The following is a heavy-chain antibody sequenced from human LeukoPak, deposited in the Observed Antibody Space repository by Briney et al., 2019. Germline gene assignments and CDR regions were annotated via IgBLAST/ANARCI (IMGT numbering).Heavy chain of an antibody. J-gene: IGHJ5*02. D-gene: IGHD2-2*01. Sequence: PGGSLRLSCAASGFTFDDYAMHWVRQAPGKGLEWVSLISGDGGSTYYADSVKGRFTISRDNSKNSLYQQMNSLRTEDTALYYCAKDGEDIVVVPAAVGWLDPWGQGTLVTVSS. V-gene: IGHV3-43*02. CDR2: ISGDGGST. CDR3: AKDGEDIVVVPAAVGWLDP. CDR1: GFTFDDYA.